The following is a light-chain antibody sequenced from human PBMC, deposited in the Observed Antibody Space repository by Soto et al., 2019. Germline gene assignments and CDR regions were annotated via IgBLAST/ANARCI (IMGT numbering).Light chain of an antibody. CDR2: GAS. CDR1: QSVSSSY. J-gene: IGKJ5*01. Sequence: EIVLTQSPGTLSLSPGERATLSCRASQSVSSSYLAWYQQKPGQAPRLLIYGASRRATGIPDRFSVSGSGADFTLTISRLEPEGFAVYYCHQYGISPPVTFGQGTRLEMK. CDR3: HQYGISPPVT. V-gene: IGKV3-20*01.